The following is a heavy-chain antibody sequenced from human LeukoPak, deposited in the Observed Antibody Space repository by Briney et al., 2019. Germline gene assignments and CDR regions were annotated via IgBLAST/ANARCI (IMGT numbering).Heavy chain of an antibody. CDR1: GFTFSSYA. D-gene: IGHD3-3*01. V-gene: IGHV3-23*01. CDR3: AKAPYDFWSGYPSTCFDY. Sequence: PGGSLRLSCAAFGFTFSSYAMSWVRQAPGKGLEWVSVISGSGGTTYYADSVKGRFTISRDNSKNTLYLQMNSLRAEDTAVYYCAKAPYDFWSGYPSTCFDYWGQGILVIVSS. CDR2: ISGSGGTT. J-gene: IGHJ4*02.